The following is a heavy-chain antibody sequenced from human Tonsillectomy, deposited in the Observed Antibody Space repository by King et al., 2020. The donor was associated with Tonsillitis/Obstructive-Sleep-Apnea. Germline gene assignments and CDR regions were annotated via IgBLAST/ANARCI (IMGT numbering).Heavy chain of an antibody. CDR2: ISYDGSNK. CDR1: GFTFSSNA. V-gene: IGHV3-30*04. D-gene: IGHD3-3*01. Sequence: HVQLVQSGGGVVQPGRSLRLSCAASGFTFSSNAMHWVRQAPGKGLEWVAVISYDGSNKYYADSVKGRFTISRDNSKNTLYLQMNSLRAEDTAVYYCASPSDEILEWLSPRLRGYYYYGMDVWGQGTTVTVSS. CDR3: ASPSDEILEWLSPRLRGYYYYGMDV. J-gene: IGHJ6*02.